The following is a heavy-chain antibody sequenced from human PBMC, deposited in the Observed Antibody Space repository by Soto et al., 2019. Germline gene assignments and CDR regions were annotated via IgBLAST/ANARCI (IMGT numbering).Heavy chain of an antibody. CDR3: ARDPQHPGAFDI. D-gene: IGHD2-2*01. V-gene: IGHV1-46*01. CDR2: INPSGGST. Sequence: ASVKVTCKASGNTFTRYYMHWVRQAPGQGLEWMGIINPSGGSTSYAQKFQGRVTMTRDTSTSTVYMELSSLRSEDTAVYYCARDPQHPGAFDIWGQGTMVTVSS. J-gene: IGHJ3*02. CDR1: GNTFTRYY.